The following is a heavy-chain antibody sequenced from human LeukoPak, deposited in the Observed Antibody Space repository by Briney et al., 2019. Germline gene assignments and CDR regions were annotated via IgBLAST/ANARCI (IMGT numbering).Heavy chain of an antibody. CDR1: GGSISSGSYY. V-gene: IGHV4-61*02. D-gene: IGHD6-13*01. J-gene: IGHJ4*02. CDR2: IYTSGST. Sequence: PSQTLSLTCTVSGGSISSGSYYWSWIRQPAGKGLEWIGRIYTSGSTNYNPSLKSRVTISVDTSKNQFSLKLSSVTAADTAVYYCARGGYSSSWYLDYWGQGTLVTVSS. CDR3: ARGGYSSSWYLDY.